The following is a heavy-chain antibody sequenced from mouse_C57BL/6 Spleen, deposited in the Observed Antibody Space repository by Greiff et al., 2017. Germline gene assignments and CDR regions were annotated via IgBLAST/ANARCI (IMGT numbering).Heavy chain of an antibody. CDR1: GYSFTGYY. CDR3: ARWETAQAHFDY. Sequence: EVQLQQSGPELVKPGASVKISCKASGYSFTGYYMNWVKQSPEKSLEWIGEINPSTGGTTYNQKFKAKATLTVDKSSSTAYMQLQSLTSEDSAVYYCARWETAQAHFDYWGQGTTLTVSS. D-gene: IGHD3-2*02. CDR2: INPSTGGT. J-gene: IGHJ2*01. V-gene: IGHV1-42*01.